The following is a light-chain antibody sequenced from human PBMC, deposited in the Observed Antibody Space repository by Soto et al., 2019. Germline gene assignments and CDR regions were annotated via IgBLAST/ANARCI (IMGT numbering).Light chain of an antibody. CDR3: ATWDDSVKGWV. CDR2: DNN. CDR1: RSNIGTKT. V-gene: IGLV1-44*01. Sequence: QAVLIQPPSVSGTPGQRVTNTCSGSRSNIGTKTVNWYQKLPGSAPKLLIYDNNQRPSGVPDRFSGSKSGTSASLAISGLQSEDEADYYCATWDDSVKGWVFGGGTKLTVL. J-gene: IGLJ3*02.